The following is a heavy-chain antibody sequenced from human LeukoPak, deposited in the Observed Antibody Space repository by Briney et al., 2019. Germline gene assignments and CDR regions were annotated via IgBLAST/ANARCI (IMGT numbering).Heavy chain of an antibody. CDR2: IRYDGNNK. D-gene: IGHD6-19*01. CDR1: GFPFSDYV. J-gene: IGHJ4*02. Sequence: PGGSLRLSCAASGFPFSDYVMHWVRQAPGKGLEWVSVIRYDGNNKYYADSVKGRFTISRDNSKNTLYLQMNSLRAEDTAVYYCAKLILQQWLVRGGYYFDYWGQGTLVTVSS. CDR3: AKLILQQWLVRGGYYFDY. V-gene: IGHV3-30*02.